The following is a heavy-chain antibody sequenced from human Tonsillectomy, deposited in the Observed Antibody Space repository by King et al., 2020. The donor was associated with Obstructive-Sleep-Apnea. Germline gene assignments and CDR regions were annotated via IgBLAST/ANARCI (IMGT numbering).Heavy chain of an antibody. D-gene: IGHD5-12*01. CDR2: IWYDGGNK. V-gene: IGHV3-30*02. CDR3: AKVGYGSMTVCDN. CDR1: GFIFSDYG. Sequence: VQLVESGGGVVQPGGSLRLSCAASGFIFSDYGMHWVRQSPGKGLEWVARIWYDGGNKYYADSVKGRFTISRDNSKNTLYLQMNSLRVEDTAVYYCAKVGYGSMTVCDNWGQGTLVTVSS. J-gene: IGHJ4*02.